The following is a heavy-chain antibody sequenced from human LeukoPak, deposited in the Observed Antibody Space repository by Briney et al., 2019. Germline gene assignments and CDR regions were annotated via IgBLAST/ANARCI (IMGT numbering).Heavy chain of an antibody. J-gene: IGHJ4*02. D-gene: IGHD2-8*02. CDR1: GFTFSDYT. V-gene: IGHV3-21*01. CDR2: IDTSSSYI. Sequence: GGSLRLSCAASGFTFSDYTMNWVRQAPGKGLEWVSSIDTSSSYINSADSVKGRFTISRDNSKNTLYLQMNSLRAEDTAVYYCARDRRYFDTGGLGGPDYWGQGTLITVSS. CDR3: ARDRRYFDTGGLGGPDY.